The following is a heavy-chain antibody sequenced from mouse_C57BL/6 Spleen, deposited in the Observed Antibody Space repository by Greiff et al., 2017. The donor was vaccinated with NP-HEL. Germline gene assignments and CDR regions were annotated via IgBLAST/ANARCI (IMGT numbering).Heavy chain of an antibody. J-gene: IGHJ2*01. V-gene: IGHV1-69*01. CDR3: ARRKAYYSNFYYFDY. CDR1: GYTFTSYW. Sequence: QVQLQQPGAELVMPGASVKLSCKASGYTFTSYWMHWVKQRPGQGLEWIGEIDPSDSYTNYNQKFKGKSTLTVDKSSSTAYMQLSSLTSEDSAVYYCARRKAYYSNFYYFDYWGQGTTLTVSS. D-gene: IGHD2-5*01. CDR2: IDPSDSYT.